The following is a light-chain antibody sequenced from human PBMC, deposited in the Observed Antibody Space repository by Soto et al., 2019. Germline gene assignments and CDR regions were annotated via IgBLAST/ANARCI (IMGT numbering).Light chain of an antibody. CDR1: KNINTW. CDR3: QQSYSTLPT. J-gene: IGKJ5*01. Sequence: DIQMTQSPSTLSASIGDRVTITCRASKNINTWVAWYQQKPGKAPKLLIYAASSLQSGVPSRFSGSGSGTDFTLTISSLQPEDFATYYCQQSYSTLPTFGQVTRLEIK. V-gene: IGKV1-39*01. CDR2: AAS.